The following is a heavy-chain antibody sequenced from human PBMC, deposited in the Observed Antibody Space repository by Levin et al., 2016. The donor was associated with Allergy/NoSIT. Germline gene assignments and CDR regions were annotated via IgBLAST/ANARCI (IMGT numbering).Heavy chain of an antibody. CDR2: MNPNSGNT. Sequence: WVRQAPGQGLEWLGWMNPNSGNTGYAQKFQGRVTMTRDTSVSTAYMELSSLRSEDTAVYYCARDPPDYWGQGTLVTVSS. CDR3: ARDPPDY. V-gene: IGHV1-8*01. J-gene: IGHJ4*02.